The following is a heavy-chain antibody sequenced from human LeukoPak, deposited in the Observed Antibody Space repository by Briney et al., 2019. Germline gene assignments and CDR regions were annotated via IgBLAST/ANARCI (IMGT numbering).Heavy chain of an antibody. CDR3: AETTYYYDSYFDY. V-gene: IGHV3-23*01. CDR2: ISGSGGST. CDR1: GLTFSNYA. Sequence: GGSLRLSCAASGLTFSNYAISWVRQAPGKGLEWVSAISGSGGSTYYADSVKGRFTISRDNSKNTLYLQMNSLRAEDTAVYYCAETTYYYDSYFDYWGQGTLVTVSS. D-gene: IGHD3-22*01. J-gene: IGHJ4*02.